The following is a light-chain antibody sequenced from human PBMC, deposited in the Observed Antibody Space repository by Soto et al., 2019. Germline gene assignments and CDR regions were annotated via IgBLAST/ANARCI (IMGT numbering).Light chain of an antibody. CDR1: QSILKSSIKKNS. Sequence: DIVMTQSPDSLAVSLGERATIKCRSSQSILKSSIKKNSLAWYQQKPGQPPRLLIYWASTRDSGVPDRFSGSGSGTDFTLTITRLQAEDFAVYYCQQYGSSPRTFGQGTKVDIK. CDR3: QQYGSSPRT. V-gene: IGKV4-1*01. J-gene: IGKJ1*01. CDR2: WAS.